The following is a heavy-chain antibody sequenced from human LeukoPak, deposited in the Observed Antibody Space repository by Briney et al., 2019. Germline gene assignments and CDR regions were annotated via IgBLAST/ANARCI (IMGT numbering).Heavy chain of an antibody. J-gene: IGHJ4*02. CDR3: ARDPCSGGSCYSSCFDY. Sequence: GRSLRLSCAASGFTFSSYAMHWVRQAPGKGLEWVAVISYDGSNKYYADSVKGRFTISRDNSKNTLYLQMNSLRAEDTAVYYCARDPCSGGSCYSSCFDYWGQGTLVTVSS. CDR1: GFTFSSYA. V-gene: IGHV3-30-3*01. CDR2: ISYDGSNK. D-gene: IGHD2-15*01.